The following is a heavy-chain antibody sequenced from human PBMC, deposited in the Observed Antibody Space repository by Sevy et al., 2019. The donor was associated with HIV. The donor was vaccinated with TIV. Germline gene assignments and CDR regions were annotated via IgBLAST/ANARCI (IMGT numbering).Heavy chain of an antibody. J-gene: IGHJ5*02. Sequence: APVKVSCKASGYTFTSYGISWVRQAPGQGLEWMGWISAYNGNTNYAQKLQGRVTMTTDTSTSTAYMELRSLRSDDTAVYYRARDKTPDYYVAGSHHNWFDPWGQGTQVTVSS. D-gene: IGHD3-10*02. CDR3: ARDKTPDYYVAGSHHNWFDP. CDR2: ISAYNGNT. V-gene: IGHV1-18*01. CDR1: GYTFTSYG.